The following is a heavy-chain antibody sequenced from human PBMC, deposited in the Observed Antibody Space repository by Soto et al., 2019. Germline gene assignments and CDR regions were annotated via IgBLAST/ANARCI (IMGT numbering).Heavy chain of an antibody. V-gene: IGHV3-11*06. J-gene: IGHJ4*02. Sequence: GGSLRLSCAASGFTFSDYYMSWIRQAPGKGLEWVSYISSSSSYTNYADSVKGRFTISRDNAKNSLYLQMNSLRAEDTAVYYCARDRHCTNGVCYGPHYWGQGTLVTVSS. CDR2: ISSSSSYT. CDR3: ARDRHCTNGVCYGPHY. D-gene: IGHD2-8*01. CDR1: GFTFSDYY.